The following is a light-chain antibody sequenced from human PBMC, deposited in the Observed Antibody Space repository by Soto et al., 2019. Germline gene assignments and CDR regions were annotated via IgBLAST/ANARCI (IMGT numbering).Light chain of an antibody. V-gene: IGLV1-44*01. CDR1: TSNIGGNT. J-gene: IGLJ2*01. Sequence: QSVLTQPPSASGTPGQGVTISCSGGTSNIGGNTVNWYQQLPGTAPKLLIYANNQRPSGVPDRFSGSKSGTSASLAISGLQSEDEADYYCATRDDSLAGVVFGGGTKLTVL. CDR3: ATRDDSLAGVV. CDR2: ANN.